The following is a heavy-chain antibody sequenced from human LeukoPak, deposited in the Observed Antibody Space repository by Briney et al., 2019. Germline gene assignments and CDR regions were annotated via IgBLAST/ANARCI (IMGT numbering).Heavy chain of an antibody. V-gene: IGHV3-48*03. CDR1: GFTFSSYE. Sequence: GGSLRLSCAASGFTFSSYEMNWVRQAPGKGLGWVSYISSSGSTIYYADSVKGRFTISRDNAKNSLYLQMNSLRAEDTAVYYCAELGITMIGGVWGKGATVTISS. CDR2: ISSSGSTI. CDR3: AELGITMIGGV. J-gene: IGHJ6*04. D-gene: IGHD3-10*02.